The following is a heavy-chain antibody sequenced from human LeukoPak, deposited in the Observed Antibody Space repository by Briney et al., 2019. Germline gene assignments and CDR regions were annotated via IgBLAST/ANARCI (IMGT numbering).Heavy chain of an antibody. CDR2: ISARSDTI. V-gene: IGHV3-48*04. J-gene: IGHJ4*02. CDR1: GFSFSRYA. Sequence: GGSLRLSCAASGFSFSRYAMNWVRQAPGKGLEWVSYISARSDTIFYADSVKGRFTVSRDNAKNLVYLQMSSLRAEDTALYYCARDDPSEELSLWGQGTLVTVSA. D-gene: IGHD1-7*01. CDR3: ARDDPSEELSL.